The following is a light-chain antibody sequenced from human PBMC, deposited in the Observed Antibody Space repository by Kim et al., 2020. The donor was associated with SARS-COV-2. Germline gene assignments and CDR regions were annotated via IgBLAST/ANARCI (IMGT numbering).Light chain of an antibody. CDR3: QQSYQTPQVT. CDR2: GAS. V-gene: IGKV1-39*01. Sequence: ASVGDKVTIPCRSSENIHAYLNWYQYKPGKAPKLLIAGASDLRNGVSSRFSGSGSGTNFTLTITNLHPEDFATYICQQSYQTPQVTFGGGPRWISN. J-gene: IGKJ4*01. CDR1: ENIHAY.